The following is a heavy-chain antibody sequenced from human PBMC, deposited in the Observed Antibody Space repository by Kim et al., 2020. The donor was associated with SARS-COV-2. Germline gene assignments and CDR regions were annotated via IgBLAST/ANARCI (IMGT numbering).Heavy chain of an antibody. CDR2: INAGNGNT. D-gene: IGHD3-10*01. CDR3: ARVKRVWFGEHREGMDV. CDR1: GYTFTSYA. V-gene: IGHV1-3*01. J-gene: IGHJ6*02. Sequence: ASVKVSCKASGYTFTSYAMHWVRQAPGQRLEWMGWINAGNGNTKYSQKFQGRVTITRDTSASTAYMELSSLRSEDTAVYYCARVKRVWFGEHREGMDVWGQGTTVTVSS.